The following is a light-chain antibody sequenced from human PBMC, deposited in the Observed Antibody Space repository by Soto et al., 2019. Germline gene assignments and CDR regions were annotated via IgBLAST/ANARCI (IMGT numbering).Light chain of an antibody. Sequence: DIQMTQSPSSLSASVGDRVTITCRASQSISSYLNWYQQKPGKAPKLLIYATSTLQFGVPSRFSGSGSGTDFTLTISSLQPEDFATYYCQQYNSYSFGQGTKVDIK. CDR1: QSISSY. CDR2: ATS. CDR3: QQYNSYS. J-gene: IGKJ1*01. V-gene: IGKV1-39*01.